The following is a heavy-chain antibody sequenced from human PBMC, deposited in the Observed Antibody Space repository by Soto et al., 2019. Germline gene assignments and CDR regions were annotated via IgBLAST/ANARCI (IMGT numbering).Heavy chain of an antibody. Sequence: GGSLRLSCAASGFTFSSYGMHWVRQAPGKGLEWVAVIWYDGSNKYYADSVKGRFTISRDNSKNTLYLQMNSLRAEDTAVYYCARDPSMVRETSFDYWGQGTLVTVSS. CDR2: IWYDGSNK. J-gene: IGHJ4*02. D-gene: IGHD3-10*01. CDR3: ARDPSMVRETSFDY. V-gene: IGHV3-33*01. CDR1: GFTFSSYG.